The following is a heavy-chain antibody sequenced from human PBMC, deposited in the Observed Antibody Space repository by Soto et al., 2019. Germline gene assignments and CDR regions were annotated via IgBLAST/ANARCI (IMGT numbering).Heavy chain of an antibody. J-gene: IGHJ6*02. V-gene: IGHV1-2*02. D-gene: IGHD2-15*01. Sequence: GASVKVSCKASGYTFTGYYMHWVRQAPGQGLEWMGWINPNSGGTNYAQKFQGRVTMTRDTSTSTAYMELSSLRSEDTAVYYCAGGYCSGGSCYPDYYYYGMDVWGQGTTVTVSS. CDR3: AGGYCSGGSCYPDYYYYGMDV. CDR1: GYTFTGYY. CDR2: INPNSGGT.